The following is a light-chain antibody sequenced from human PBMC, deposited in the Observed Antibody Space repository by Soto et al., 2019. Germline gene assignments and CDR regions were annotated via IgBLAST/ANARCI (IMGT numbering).Light chain of an antibody. CDR1: QSVNRW. CDR3: QEYNGHSSST. Sequence: DIQMTQSPSPLSASVGDRVTITCRARQSVNRWLAWYQQKPGRAPKLLIYEASRLESGVPSRFSGSGSGTEFTITISSLQPDDFATYYCQEYNGHSSSTFGQGTKVEVK. V-gene: IGKV1-5*03. CDR2: EAS. J-gene: IGKJ1*01.